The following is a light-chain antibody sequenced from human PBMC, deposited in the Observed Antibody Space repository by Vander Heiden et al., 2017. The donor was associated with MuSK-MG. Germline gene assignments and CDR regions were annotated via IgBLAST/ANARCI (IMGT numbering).Light chain of an antibody. Sequence: EMVMTQSPLSLLVTPGASASMSCRSSQRLLHSNGYNYVDWYLQKPGQSPQLLIYLWSNRASWGPDRFSDSGSGTDFTLKISRVEAEDVGVYYCMHAVHTPPHTFGGGTKVEIK. CDR1: QRLLHSNGYNY. J-gene: IGKJ4*01. CDR3: MHAVHTPPHT. CDR2: LWS. V-gene: IGKV2-28*01.